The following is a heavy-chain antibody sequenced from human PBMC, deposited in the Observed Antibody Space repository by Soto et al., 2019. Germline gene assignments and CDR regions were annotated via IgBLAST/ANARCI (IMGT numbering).Heavy chain of an antibody. CDR3: ARVPDFRYCSTGTCYPAS. CDR1: GFAFSSNA. J-gene: IGHJ4*02. Sequence: QVQLVESGGGVVQPGRSLRLSCAASGFAFSSNAMHWVRQAPGKGLEWVAVISYEGINTYYADSVKGRCTISRDNSKNTLYLQMNSLRVEDTATYYFARVPDFRYCSTGTCYPASWGQGTLVTVSS. V-gene: IGHV3-30-3*01. D-gene: IGHD2-15*01. CDR2: ISYEGINT.